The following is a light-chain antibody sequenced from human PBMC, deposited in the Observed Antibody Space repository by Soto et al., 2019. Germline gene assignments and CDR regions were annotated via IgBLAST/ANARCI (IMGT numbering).Light chain of an antibody. V-gene: IGKV3-20*01. Sequence: ENVLTQSPGTLSLSPGERATLSCRASQSISSTYLAWYQQKPGQPPRLLMYGASNRATGIPDRFSGSGSGTEFTLTISSLQPDDFATYYCHQYNPPVTFGGGTKVEIK. J-gene: IGKJ4*01. CDR3: HQYNPPVT. CDR2: GAS. CDR1: QSISSTY.